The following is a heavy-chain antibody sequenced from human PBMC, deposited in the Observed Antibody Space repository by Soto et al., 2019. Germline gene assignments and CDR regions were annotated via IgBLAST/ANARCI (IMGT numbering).Heavy chain of an antibody. CDR2: IGSSGST. CDR3: AKGFRSLEWYSLAPFDY. V-gene: IGHV3-23*01. J-gene: IGHJ4*02. CDR1: GFTFDTYA. Sequence: GGSLRLSCVASGFTFDTYALNWVRQAPGKGLEWVSAIGSSGSTYYADSVKGRFTISRDTPKKTLYLQMNSLRVEDTAKYYCAKGFRSLEWYSLAPFDYWGQEALVTVSS. D-gene: IGHD3-3*01.